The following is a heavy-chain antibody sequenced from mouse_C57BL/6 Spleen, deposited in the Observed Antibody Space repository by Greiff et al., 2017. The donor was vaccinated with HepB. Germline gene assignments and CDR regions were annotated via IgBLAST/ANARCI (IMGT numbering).Heavy chain of an antibody. V-gene: IGHV7-3*01. Sequence: EVMLVESGGGLVQPGGSLSLSCAASGFTFTDYYMSWVRQPPGKALEWLGFIRNKANGYTTEYSASVKGRFTISRDNSQSILYLQMNALRAEDSATYYCARYIGGTGYFDYWGQGTTLTVSS. CDR2: IRNKANGYTT. CDR1: GFTFTDYY. D-gene: IGHD4-1*01. CDR3: ARYIGGTGYFDY. J-gene: IGHJ2*01.